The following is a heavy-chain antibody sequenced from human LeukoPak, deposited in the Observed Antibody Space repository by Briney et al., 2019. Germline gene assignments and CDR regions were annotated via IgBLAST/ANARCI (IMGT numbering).Heavy chain of an antibody. V-gene: IGHV3-30-3*01. CDR1: GFTFSSYA. Sequence: GGSLRLSCAASGFTFSSYAMHWVRQAPGKGLEWVAVISYDGSNKYYADSVKGRFTISRDNSKNTLYLQMNSLRAEGTAVYYCAREYDFWSGYFDYWGQGTLVTVSS. CDR2: ISYDGSNK. J-gene: IGHJ4*02. D-gene: IGHD3-3*01. CDR3: AREYDFWSGYFDY.